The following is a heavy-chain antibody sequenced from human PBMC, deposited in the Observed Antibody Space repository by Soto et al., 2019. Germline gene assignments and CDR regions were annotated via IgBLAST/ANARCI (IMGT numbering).Heavy chain of an antibody. D-gene: IGHD2-2*01. CDR1: GFTFSSYA. CDR2: ISYDGSNK. V-gene: IGHV3-30-3*01. CDR3: ASCSTNRYCYGMDV. J-gene: IGHJ6*02. Sequence: PGGSLRLSCAASGFTFSSYAMHWVRQAPGKGLEWVAVISYDGSNKYYADSVKGRFTISRDNSKNTLYLQMNSLRAEDTAVYYCASCSTNRYCYGMDVWGQGTTVTVSS.